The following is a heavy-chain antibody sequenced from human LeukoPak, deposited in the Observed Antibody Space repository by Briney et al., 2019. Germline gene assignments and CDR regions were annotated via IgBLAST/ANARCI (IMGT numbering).Heavy chain of an antibody. J-gene: IGHJ6*02. V-gene: IGHV1-58*02. D-gene: IGHD3-10*01. Sequence: SVKVSCKASGFTFTSSAMQWVRQARGQRLEGIGWIVVGSGNTNYAQKFQERVTITRDMSTSTAYMELSSLRSEDTAVYYCAAGSGFGELLQYYYYYGMDVWGQGTTVTVSS. CDR2: IVVGSGNT. CDR1: GFTFTSSA. CDR3: AAGSGFGELLQYYYYYGMDV.